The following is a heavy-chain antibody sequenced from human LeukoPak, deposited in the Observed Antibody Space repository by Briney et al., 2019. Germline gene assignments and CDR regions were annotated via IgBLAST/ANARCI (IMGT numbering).Heavy chain of an antibody. J-gene: IGHJ4*02. CDR3: AKDGEYYGSGSYSDY. CDR2: ISGSGGST. D-gene: IGHD3-10*01. V-gene: IGHV3-23*01. CDR1: GFTFSSYA. Sequence: PGGSLRLSCAASGFTFSSYAMSWVRQAPGKGLEWVSAISGSGGSTYYADSVKGRFTISRDNSKNTLYQQMNSLRAEDTAVYYCAKDGEYYGSGSYSDYWGQGTLVTVSS.